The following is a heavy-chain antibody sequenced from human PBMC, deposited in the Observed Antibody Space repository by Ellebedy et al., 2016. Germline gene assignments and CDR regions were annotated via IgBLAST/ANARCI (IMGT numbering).Heavy chain of an antibody. Sequence: GGSLRLXXAASGFTFSSYAMSWVRQAPGKGLEWVSAISGSGGSTYYADSVKGRFTISRDNSKNTLYLQMNSLRAEDTAVYYCAKSEYSSSPRSPYMDVWGKGTTVTVSS. CDR1: GFTFSSYA. D-gene: IGHD6-6*01. J-gene: IGHJ6*03. CDR2: ISGSGGST. V-gene: IGHV3-23*01. CDR3: AKSEYSSSPRSPYMDV.